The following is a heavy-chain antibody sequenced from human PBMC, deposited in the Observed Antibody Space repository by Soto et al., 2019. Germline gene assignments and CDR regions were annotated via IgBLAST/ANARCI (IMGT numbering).Heavy chain of an antibody. CDR1: GFTFSSYS. CDR3: ASTTGYSSGWADYYYYYYMDV. V-gene: IGHV3-48*01. Sequence: GSLRLSCAASGFTFSSYSMDWVRQAPGKGLEWVSYISSSSSTIYYADSVKGRFTISRDNAKNSLYLQMNSLRAEDTAVYYWASTTGYSSGWADYYYYYYMDVWGKGTTVTVSS. CDR2: ISSSSSTI. D-gene: IGHD6-19*01. J-gene: IGHJ6*03.